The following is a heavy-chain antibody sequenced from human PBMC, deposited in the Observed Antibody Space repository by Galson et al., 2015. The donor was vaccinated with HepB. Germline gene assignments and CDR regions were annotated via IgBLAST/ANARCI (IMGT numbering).Heavy chain of an antibody. D-gene: IGHD3-3*01. Sequence: SVKVSCKASGYTFTSYGISWVRQAPGQGLEWMGWISAYNGNTNYAQKLQGRVTMTTDTSTSTAYMELRSLRSDDTAVYYCARASITIFGVVTPSYFDYWGQGTLVTVSS. V-gene: IGHV1-18*01. CDR3: ARASITIFGVVTPSYFDY. CDR1: GYTFTSYG. CDR2: ISAYNGNT. J-gene: IGHJ4*02.